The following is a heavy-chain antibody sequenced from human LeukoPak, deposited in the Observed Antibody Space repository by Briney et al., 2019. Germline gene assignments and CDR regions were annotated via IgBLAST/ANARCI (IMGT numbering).Heavy chain of an antibody. D-gene: IGHD6-6*01. J-gene: IGHJ4*02. CDR1: GGSFSGYY. V-gene: IGHV4-34*01. CDR2: INHSGST. CDR3: ARMGFYGSSTYDY. Sequence: SETLSLTCAVYGGSFSGYYWSWIRQPPEKGLEWIGEINHSGSTNYNPSLKSRVTISVDTSKNQFSLKLSSVTAADTAVYYCARMGFYGSSTYDYWGQGTLVTVSS.